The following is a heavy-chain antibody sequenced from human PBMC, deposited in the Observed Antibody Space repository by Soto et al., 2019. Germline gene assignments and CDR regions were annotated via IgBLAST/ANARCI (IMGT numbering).Heavy chain of an antibody. J-gene: IGHJ4*02. CDR3: ARATFEYSSSKMYYFDY. V-gene: IGHV1-69*13. CDR2: IIPIFGTA. Sequence: SVKVSCKASGGTFSSYAISWVRQAPGQGLEWMGGIIPIFGTANYAQKFQGRVTITADESTSTAYMELSSLRSEDTAVYYCARATFEYSSSKMYYFDYWGQGTLVTVSS. CDR1: GGTFSSYA. D-gene: IGHD6-6*01.